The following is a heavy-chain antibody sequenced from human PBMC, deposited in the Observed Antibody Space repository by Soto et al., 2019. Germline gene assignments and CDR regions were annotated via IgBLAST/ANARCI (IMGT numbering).Heavy chain of an antibody. CDR2: ISYDGSNK. CDR3: AKAPMVRGVTREYYFDY. D-gene: IGHD3-10*01. V-gene: IGHV3-30*18. Sequence: PGGSLRLSCAASGFTFSSYGMHWVRQAPGKGLEWVAVISYDGSNKYYADSVKGRFTISRDNSKNTLYLQMNSLRAEDTAVYYCAKAPMVRGVTREYYFDYWGQGTLVTVSS. CDR1: GFTFSSYG. J-gene: IGHJ4*02.